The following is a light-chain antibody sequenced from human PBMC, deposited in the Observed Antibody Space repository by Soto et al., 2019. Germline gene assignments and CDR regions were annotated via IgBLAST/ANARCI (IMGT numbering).Light chain of an antibody. J-gene: IGLJ1*01. CDR1: SSNIGSNS. Sequence: SVLTQIHSVSGTPGQMVTISCSGGSSNIGSNSVHWYQQLPGSAPKLLIYNINERPPGVPDRFSGSKSGTSASLAISGLQSEDEADYYCAAYDDSLDGRVFGTGTKVTVL. CDR3: AAYDDSLDGRV. CDR2: NIN. V-gene: IGLV1-44*01.